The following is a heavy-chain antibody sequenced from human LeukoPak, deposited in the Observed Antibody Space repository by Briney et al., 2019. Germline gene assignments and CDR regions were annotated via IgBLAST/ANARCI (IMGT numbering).Heavy chain of an antibody. CDR3: AREEEIPGYFDY. V-gene: IGHV4-61*08. CDR2: IYYSGST. D-gene: IGHD5-24*01. J-gene: IGHJ4*02. CDR1: GGSISSGGYY. Sequence: SQTLSLTCAVSGGSISSGGYYWSWIRQPPGKGLEWIGYIYYSGSTNYNPSLKSRVTISVDTSKNQCSLKLSSVTAADTAVYYCAREEEIPGYFDYWGQGTLVTVSS.